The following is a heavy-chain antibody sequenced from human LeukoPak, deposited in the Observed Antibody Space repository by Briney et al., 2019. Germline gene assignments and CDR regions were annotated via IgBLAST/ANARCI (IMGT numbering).Heavy chain of an antibody. J-gene: IGHJ2*01. CDR1: GGSISSYY. Sequence: SQTLSLTCTVSGGSISSYYWSWIRQPPGKGLEWIGYIYYSGSTNYNPSLKSRVTISVDTSKNQFSLKLSSVTAADTAVYYCARDQGIAVAGDWYFDLWGRGTLVTVSS. V-gene: IGHV4-59*01. CDR2: IYYSGST. D-gene: IGHD6-19*01. CDR3: ARDQGIAVAGDWYFDL.